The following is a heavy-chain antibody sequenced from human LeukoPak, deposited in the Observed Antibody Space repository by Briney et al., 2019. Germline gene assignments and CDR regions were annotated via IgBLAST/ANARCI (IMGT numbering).Heavy chain of an antibody. V-gene: IGHV1-69*04. Sequence: GASVKVSCKASGYTFTSYGISWVRQAPGQGLEWMGRIIPILGIANYAQKFQGRVTITADKSTSTAYMELSSLRSEDTAVYYCAREARINYGSGSYRLDYWGQGTLVTVSS. CDR2: IIPILGIA. CDR3: AREARINYGSGSYRLDY. J-gene: IGHJ4*02. CDR1: GYTFTSYG. D-gene: IGHD3-10*01.